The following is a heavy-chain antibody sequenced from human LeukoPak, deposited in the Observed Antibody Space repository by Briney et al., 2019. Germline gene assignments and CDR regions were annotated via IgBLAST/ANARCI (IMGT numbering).Heavy chain of an antibody. J-gene: IGHJ4*02. CDR1: GFTFDDYA. V-gene: IGHV3-43*02. D-gene: IGHD3-10*01. CDR3: AKGGSGSYYNVLFDY. CDR2: ISGDGGST. Sequence: TGGSLRLSCAASGFTFDDYAMHWVRQAPGKGLEWVSLISGDGGSTYYADSVKGRFTISRDNSKNSLYLQMNSLRTEDTAWYYCAKGGSGSYYNVLFDYWGQGTLVTVSS.